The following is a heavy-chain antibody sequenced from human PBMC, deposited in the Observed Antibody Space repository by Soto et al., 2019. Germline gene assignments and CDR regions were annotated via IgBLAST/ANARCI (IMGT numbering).Heavy chain of an antibody. Sequence: QVQLQESGPGLVKPSETLSLPCTISNGSISSNNWWSSARQPPGEGLEWIGEIFHSRGTGYNPSLQSPVTISIDKSKNQSSLMLNSLTAADAAVPHCARLIYDLRLSYINLDSWCQGTPVTVSS. D-gene: IGHD3-22*01. CDR2: IFHSRGT. CDR3: ARLIYDLRLSYINLDS. J-gene: IGHJ4*02. CDR1: NGSISSNNW. V-gene: IGHV4-4*02.